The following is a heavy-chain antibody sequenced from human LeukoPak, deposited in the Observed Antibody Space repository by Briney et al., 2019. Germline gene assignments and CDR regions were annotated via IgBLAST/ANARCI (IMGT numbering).Heavy chain of an antibody. CDR2: ISAYNGNT. J-gene: IGHJ6*03. V-gene: IGHV1-18*01. Sequence: ASVKVSCKASGYTFTSYGISWVRQAPGQGLEWMGWISAYNGNTNYPQKLQGRVTMTTDTSTSTAYMELRSLRSDDTAVYYCARTENYYYYMDVWGKGTTVTVSS. CDR1: GYTFTSYG. CDR3: ARTENYYYYMDV.